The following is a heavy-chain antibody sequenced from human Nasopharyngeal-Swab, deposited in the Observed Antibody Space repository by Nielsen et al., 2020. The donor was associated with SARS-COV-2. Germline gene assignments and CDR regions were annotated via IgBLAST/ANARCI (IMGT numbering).Heavy chain of an antibody. Sequence: GESLKISCAASGFTFSSYWMSWVRQAPGKGLEWVANIKQDGSEKYYVDSVKGRFTISRDNAKNSLYLQMNSLRAEDTAVYYCARDYYGGASGDDYYYYGMDVWGQGTTVTVSS. D-gene: IGHD3-10*01. CDR1: GFTFSSYW. CDR3: ARDYYGGASGDDYYYYGMDV. J-gene: IGHJ6*02. CDR2: IKQDGSEK. V-gene: IGHV3-7*01.